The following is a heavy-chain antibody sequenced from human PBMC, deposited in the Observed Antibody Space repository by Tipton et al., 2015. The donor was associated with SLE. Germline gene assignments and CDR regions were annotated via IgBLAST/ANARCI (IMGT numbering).Heavy chain of an antibody. CDR2: IYTSAST. Sequence: LSLTCTISGGSISGYYWSWVRQPAGKGLEWIGRIYTSASTIYNPSLKSRVTLSSDTPKNQFSLRVRSVTAADTAVYYCARGDGSYYDYWGQGTLVTVSS. CDR1: GGSISGYY. V-gene: IGHV4-4*07. D-gene: IGHD1-26*01. J-gene: IGHJ4*02. CDR3: ARGDGSYYDY.